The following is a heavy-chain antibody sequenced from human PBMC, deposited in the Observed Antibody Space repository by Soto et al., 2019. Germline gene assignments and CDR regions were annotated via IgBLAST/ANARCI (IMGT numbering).Heavy chain of an antibody. Sequence: EVQLLESGGGLVQPGGSLRLSCAASGFTFSNYAMNWVRQAPGKGLEWVSTAGNSGGTTYYADSVKGRFTISRDNSENTLWLQMNSLRAEEPAVYYCARVTVTGSVSFQHWGQGTLVTVSS. J-gene: IGHJ1*01. CDR2: AGNSGGTT. D-gene: IGHD3-9*01. V-gene: IGHV3-23*01. CDR1: GFTFSNYA. CDR3: ARVTVTGSVSFQH.